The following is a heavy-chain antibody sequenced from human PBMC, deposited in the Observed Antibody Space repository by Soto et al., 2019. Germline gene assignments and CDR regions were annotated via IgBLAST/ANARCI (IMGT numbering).Heavy chain of an antibody. J-gene: IGHJ4*02. CDR2: IIPIFGTA. Sequence: GASVKVSCKASGGTFSSYAISWVRQAPGQGLEWMGGIIPIFGTANYAQKFQGRVTITADESTSTAYMELSSLRSEDTAVYYCALSGYDENLFDYWGQGTPVTVSS. D-gene: IGHD5-12*01. V-gene: IGHV1-69*13. CDR1: GGTFSSYA. CDR3: ALSGYDENLFDY.